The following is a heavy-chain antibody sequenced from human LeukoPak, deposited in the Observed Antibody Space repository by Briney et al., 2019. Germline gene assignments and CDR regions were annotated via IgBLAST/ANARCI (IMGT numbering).Heavy chain of an antibody. D-gene: IGHD4-17*01. Sequence: GGSLRLSCAASGFTFSSYAMHWVRQAPGKGLEWVAVISYDGSNKYYTDSVKGRFTISRDNSKNTLYLQMNSLRAEDTAVYYCARTTVTTPPTRYGMDVWGQGTTVTVSS. J-gene: IGHJ6*02. V-gene: IGHV3-30-3*01. CDR3: ARTTVTTPPTRYGMDV. CDR2: ISYDGSNK. CDR1: GFTFSSYA.